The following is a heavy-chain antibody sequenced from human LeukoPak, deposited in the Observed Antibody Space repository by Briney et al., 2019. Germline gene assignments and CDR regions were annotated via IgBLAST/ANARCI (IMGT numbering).Heavy chain of an antibody. J-gene: IGHJ4*02. D-gene: IGHD5-12*01. CDR2: ISYDGSNK. CDR1: GFTFSSYA. Sequence: PARSLTLSCAASGFTFSSYAMHWVRQAPGKGLEVVAVISYDGSNKYYAYSVKGRFTISRDNSQNTLYLQMNSLRAEDTAVYYCARDVGGYLQHGVVDYWGQGTLVTVSS. V-gene: IGHV3-30*01. CDR3: ARDVGGYLQHGVVDY.